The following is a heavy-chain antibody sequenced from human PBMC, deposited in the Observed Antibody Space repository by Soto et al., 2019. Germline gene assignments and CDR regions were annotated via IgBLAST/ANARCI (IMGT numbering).Heavy chain of an antibody. Sequence: DVQLVESGGGLVKPGGSLTLSCAASGFTFSNAWMTWVRQAPGKGLEWVGRIKSEADGGAAEYAASLKGRFTISRDDPKDTLYLQMNSLKIADTAVYYCTTVDLVWLGETHLHWGQGTLVTVSS. CDR3: TTVDLVWLGETHLH. D-gene: IGHD3-10*01. V-gene: IGHV3-15*01. J-gene: IGHJ4*02. CDR1: GFTFSNAW. CDR2: IKSEADGGAA.